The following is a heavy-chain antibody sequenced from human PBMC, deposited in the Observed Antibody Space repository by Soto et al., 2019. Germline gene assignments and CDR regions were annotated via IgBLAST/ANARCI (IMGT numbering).Heavy chain of an antibody. CDR3: ARGGRRAYYLDV. V-gene: IGHV3-74*01. Sequence: EVQLVESGGSLVQPGGSLRLSCAASEFTFSDHGMHWVRQAPREGLVWVSRLNSGGSTTNYEDSVKGRFTISRDNAKNTVYLQMNSLRVEDTAVYYCARGGRRAYYLDVWGKGTTVTVSS. J-gene: IGHJ6*03. CDR2: LNSGGSTT. CDR1: EFTFSDHG.